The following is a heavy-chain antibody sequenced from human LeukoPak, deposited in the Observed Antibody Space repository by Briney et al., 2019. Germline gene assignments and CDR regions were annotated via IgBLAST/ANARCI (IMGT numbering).Heavy chain of an antibody. D-gene: IGHD6-13*01. V-gene: IGHV3-23*01. CDR2: ISGSGGST. J-gene: IGHJ4*02. CDR3: AKKDGIAAAAKIPFKY. CDR1: GFTFSSYA. Sequence: PGGSLRLSCAASGFTFSSYAMSWVRQAPGKGLEWVSAISGSGGSTNYADSVKGRFTISRDNSKNTLYLRMNSLRAEDTAVYYCAKKDGIAAAAKIPFKYWGQGTLVTVSS.